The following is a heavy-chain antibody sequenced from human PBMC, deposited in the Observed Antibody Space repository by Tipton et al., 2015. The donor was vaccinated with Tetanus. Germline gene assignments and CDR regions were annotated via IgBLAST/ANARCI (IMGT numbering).Heavy chain of an antibody. Sequence: TLSLTCTVSGGSISSADYYWSWIRQPPGKGLEWIAFIHHSGLAFSKPSLKSRVSISIDTSQNQFSLRLTSVTAADTAVYFCARNVYTVTNDAFDIWGHGTLVNVSS. J-gene: IGHJ3*02. V-gene: IGHV4-30-4*01. CDR3: ARNVYTVTNDAFDI. CDR2: IHHSGLA. D-gene: IGHD4-11*01. CDR1: GGSISSADYY.